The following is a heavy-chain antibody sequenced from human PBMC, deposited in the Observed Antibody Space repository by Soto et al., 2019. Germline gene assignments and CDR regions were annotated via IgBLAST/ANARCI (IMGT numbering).Heavy chain of an antibody. Sequence: GASVKVSCKASGYTFTGYYMHWVRQAPGQGLEWMGWINPNSGGTNYAQKFQGWVTMTRDTSISTAYMELSRLRSDDTAVYYCARVGNIEYSSSSGDYGMDVWGQGTTVTVSS. CDR2: INPNSGGT. CDR3: ARVGNIEYSSSSGDYGMDV. J-gene: IGHJ6*02. V-gene: IGHV1-2*04. D-gene: IGHD6-6*01. CDR1: GYTFTGYY.